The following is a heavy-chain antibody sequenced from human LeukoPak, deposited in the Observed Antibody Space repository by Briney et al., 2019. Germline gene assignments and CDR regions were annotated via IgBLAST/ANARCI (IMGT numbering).Heavy chain of an antibody. CDR1: GYSFTNYW. D-gene: IGHD3-10*01. CDR3: ARCNTMVRGYFDY. J-gene: IGHJ4*02. V-gene: IGHV5-51*01. CDR2: IFPGDSDT. Sequence: GESLKISCKGSGYSFTNYWIGWVRQMPGKGLEWMGIIFPGDSDTRYNPSFQGQVTISADKSISTAYLQWSSLKASDTAMYYCARCNTMVRGYFDYWGQGTLVTVSS.